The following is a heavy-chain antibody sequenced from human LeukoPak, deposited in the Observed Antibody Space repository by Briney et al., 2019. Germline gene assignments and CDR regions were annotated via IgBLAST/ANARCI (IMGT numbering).Heavy chain of an antibody. CDR1: GGSISSGGYY. Sequence: SETLSLTCTVSGGSISSGGYYWSWIRQHPGKGLEWIGYIYYSGSTYYNPSLKSRVTISIDTSKNQFSLKLSSVTAADTAVYYCARLGSSWSGDNWFDPWGQGTLVTVSS. V-gene: IGHV4-31*03. J-gene: IGHJ5*02. CDR2: IYYSGST. D-gene: IGHD6-13*01. CDR3: ARLGSSWSGDNWFDP.